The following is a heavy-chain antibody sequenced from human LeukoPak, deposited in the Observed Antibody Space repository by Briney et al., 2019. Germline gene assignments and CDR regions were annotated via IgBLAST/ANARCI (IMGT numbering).Heavy chain of an antibody. V-gene: IGHV3-11*06. CDR2: ISSGSSYT. Sequence: GGSLRLSCAASGFTFSDYYMSWIRQAPGKGLEWVSYISSGSSYTNYADSVKVRFTISRDNAKNSLYLQMNSLRAEDTAVYYCARGVVPAATYNWFDPWGQGTLVTVSS. CDR1: GFTFSDYY. CDR3: ARGVVPAATYNWFDP. D-gene: IGHD2-2*01. J-gene: IGHJ5*02.